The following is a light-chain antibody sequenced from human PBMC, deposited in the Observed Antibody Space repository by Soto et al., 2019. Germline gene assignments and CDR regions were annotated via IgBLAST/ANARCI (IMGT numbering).Light chain of an antibody. CDR2: CAS. J-gene: IGKJ2*01. CDR3: QQYHSNPST. V-gene: IGKV4-1*01. CDR1: QSLYNSNNLNY. Sequence: DIVMTQSPDSLAVSLGERATINCKSSQSLYNSNNLNYLAWYQQKPGQPPKLLLYCASTRESGVPDRFSGSGYGTDFTLTISSLQAADVAVYYCQQYHSNPSTFGQGTKLEIK.